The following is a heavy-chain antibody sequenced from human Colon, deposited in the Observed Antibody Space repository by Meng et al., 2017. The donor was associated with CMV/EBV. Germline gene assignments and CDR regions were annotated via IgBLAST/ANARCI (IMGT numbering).Heavy chain of an antibody. Sequence: GGSLRLSCAASGFTFSAYSIHWVRQAPGPGLEWVGNIRQDGSEIYYVASVKGRFTISRDNAKNSLFLQMNSLRAEDTAVYYCARDGRGGDLGWFPYYVMDVWGQGTMVTVSS. CDR2: IRQDGSEI. CDR1: GFTFSAYS. CDR3: ARDGRGGDLGWFPYYVMDV. D-gene: IGHD1-26*01. J-gene: IGHJ6*02. V-gene: IGHV3-7*01.